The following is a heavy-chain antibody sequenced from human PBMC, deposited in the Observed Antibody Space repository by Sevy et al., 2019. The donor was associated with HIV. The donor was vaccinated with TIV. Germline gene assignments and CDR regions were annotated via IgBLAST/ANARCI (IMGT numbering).Heavy chain of an antibody. CDR3: AKNTAAVGTGGFDY. CDR2: IKYDGRNT. D-gene: IGHD6-13*01. Sequence: GGSLRLSCTTSGFTFSYSGMHWVRQAPGKGLEWVTFIKYDGRNTHYADSVKGRFTISRDNSKNTLYLQMNSLRADDTAVYYCAKNTAAVGTGGFDYWGQGALVTVSS. J-gene: IGHJ4*02. CDR1: GFTFSYSG. V-gene: IGHV3-30*02.